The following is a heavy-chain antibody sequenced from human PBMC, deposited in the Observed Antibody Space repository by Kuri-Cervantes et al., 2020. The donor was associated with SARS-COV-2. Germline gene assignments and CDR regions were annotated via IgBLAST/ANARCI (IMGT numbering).Heavy chain of an antibody. CDR1: GFIFSSYG. CDR3: AREIITIFGVNFDY. Sequence: GGSLRLSCAASGFIFSSYGMHWVRQAPGKGLEWVAFVRSDGSNKHYTDSVKGRFTISRDNSKNTLYLQMNSLRAEDTAVYYCAREIITIFGVNFDYWGQGTLVTVSS. V-gene: IGHV3-30*02. D-gene: IGHD3-3*01. CDR2: VRSDGSNK. J-gene: IGHJ4*02.